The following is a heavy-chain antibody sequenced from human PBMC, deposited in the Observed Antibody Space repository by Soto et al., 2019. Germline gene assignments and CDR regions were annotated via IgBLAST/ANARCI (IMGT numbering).Heavy chain of an antibody. J-gene: IGHJ1*01. CDR3: ARSEQELRI. Sequence: SETLSLTCTVSGGSISSSSYYWGWIRQPPGKGLEWIGSIYYSGSTYYNPSLKSRVTISVDTSKNQFSLKLSSVTAADTAVYYCARSEQELRIWAQGTLVTVSS. D-gene: IGHD1-7*01. CDR1: GGSISSSSYY. CDR2: IYYSGST. V-gene: IGHV4-39*01.